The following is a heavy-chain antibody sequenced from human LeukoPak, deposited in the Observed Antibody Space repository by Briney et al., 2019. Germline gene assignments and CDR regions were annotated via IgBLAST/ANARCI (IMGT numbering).Heavy chain of an antibody. CDR3: ARVVPIAAAGRYNWFDP. CDR1: GYTFTSYG. J-gene: IGHJ5*02. Sequence: ASVKVSCKASGYTFTSYGISWVRQAPGQGLEWMGWISAYNGNTNYAQKLQGRVTMTTDTSTSTAYMELRSLRSDDTAVYYCARVVPIAAAGRYNWFDPWGQGTLVTVSS. CDR2: ISAYNGNT. V-gene: IGHV1-18*01. D-gene: IGHD6-13*01.